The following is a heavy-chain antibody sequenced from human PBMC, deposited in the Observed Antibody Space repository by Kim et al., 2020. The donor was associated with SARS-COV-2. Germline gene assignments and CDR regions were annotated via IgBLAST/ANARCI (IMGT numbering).Heavy chain of an antibody. D-gene: IGHD6-19*01. J-gene: IGHJ4*02. Sequence: NTRCSQKFQARGSITRDTSATTAYLELSGLRSEDTAVYYCAREAVAGSFDHWGQGTLVTVSS. V-gene: IGHV1-3*01. CDR3: AREAVAGSFDH. CDR2: NT.